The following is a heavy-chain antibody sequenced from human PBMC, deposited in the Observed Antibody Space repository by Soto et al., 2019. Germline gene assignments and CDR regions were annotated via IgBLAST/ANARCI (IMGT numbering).Heavy chain of an antibody. CDR3: ASRRYDSSTYFES. Sequence: ASVKVSCKASGDTLTYRYLHWVRQAPGQALEWMGWITPFNGVTKYAQKFQDRVAISTDRSMSTVYTELNNLRSEDTAMFYCASRRYDSSTYFESWGQGTRVTVSS. J-gene: IGHJ4*02. CDR1: GDTLTYRY. CDR2: ITPFNGVT. D-gene: IGHD3-22*01. V-gene: IGHV1-45*02.